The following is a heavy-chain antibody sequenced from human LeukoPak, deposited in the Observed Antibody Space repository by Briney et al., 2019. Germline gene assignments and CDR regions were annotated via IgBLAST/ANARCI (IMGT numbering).Heavy chain of an antibody. D-gene: IGHD5-12*01. CDR3: AKDHHIIVATIGFDY. CDR2: ISYDGSNK. J-gene: IGHJ4*02. CDR1: GFTFSSYG. V-gene: IGHV3-30*18. Sequence: PGGSLRLSCAASGFTFSSYGMHWVRQAPGKGLEWVAVISYDGSNKYYADSVKGRFTISRDNSKSTLYLQMNSLRAEDTAVYYCAKDHHIIVATIGFDYWGQGTLVTVSS.